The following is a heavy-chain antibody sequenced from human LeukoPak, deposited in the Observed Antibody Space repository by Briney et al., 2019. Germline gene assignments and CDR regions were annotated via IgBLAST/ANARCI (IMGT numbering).Heavy chain of an antibody. CDR1: GGTFSSYA. V-gene: IGHV1-69*05. CDR3: ARDRLIEYSSGWYYFDY. J-gene: IGHJ4*02. Sequence: SVKVSCKASGGTFSSYAISWVRQAPGQGLEWMGGIIPIFGTANYAQKFQGRVTITTDESTSTAYMELSSLRSEDTAVYYCARDRLIEYSSGWYYFDYWGQGTLVTVSS. CDR2: IIPIFGTA. D-gene: IGHD6-19*01.